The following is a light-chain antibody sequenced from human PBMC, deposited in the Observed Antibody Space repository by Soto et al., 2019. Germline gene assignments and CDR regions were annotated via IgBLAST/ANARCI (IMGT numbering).Light chain of an antibody. Sequence: EIVMTQSPATLSVSPGERATLSCRASQSVSSNLAWYQQKPGQAPRLLIYGASTRATGIPARFSGSGSGTEVTLTISSRQAEDFAVYYWPQEKNWPPTWTFGQGTKVEIK. CDR3: PQEKNWPPTWT. V-gene: IGKV3-15*01. CDR1: QSVSSN. CDR2: GAS. J-gene: IGKJ1*01.